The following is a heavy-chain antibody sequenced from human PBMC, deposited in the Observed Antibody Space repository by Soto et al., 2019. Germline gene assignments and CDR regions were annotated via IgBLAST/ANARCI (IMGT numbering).Heavy chain of an antibody. V-gene: IGHV1-8*01. CDR2: MNPNSGNT. D-gene: IGHD6-13*01. CDR3: ARERSAAGTGWFDP. Sequence: QVQLVQSGAEVKKPGASVKVSCKASGYTFTSYDINWVRQATGQGIEWMGWMNPNSGNTGYAQKFQGRVTMTRNTSISTAYMDLSSLRSEYTAVYYCARERSAAGTGWFDPWGQGTLVTVSS. J-gene: IGHJ5*02. CDR1: GYTFTSYD.